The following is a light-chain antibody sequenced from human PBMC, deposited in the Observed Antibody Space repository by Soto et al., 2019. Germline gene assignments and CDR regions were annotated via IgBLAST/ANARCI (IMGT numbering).Light chain of an antibody. J-gene: IGKJ4*01. CDR1: QSVSSN. CDR3: PQHYNLPLT. CDR2: GAS. V-gene: IGKV3-15*01. Sequence: EIVMTQSPATLSVSPGERATLSCRASQSVSSNLAWYQQKPGQAPRLLIYGASTRATGIPARFSGSGSGTAFTFTLISLHSEDFSVYYCPQHYNLPLTFGGGTKVEIQ.